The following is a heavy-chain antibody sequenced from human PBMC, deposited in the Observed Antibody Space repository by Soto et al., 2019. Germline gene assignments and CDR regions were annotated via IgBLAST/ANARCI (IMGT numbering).Heavy chain of an antibody. V-gene: IGHV1-18*01. Sequence: ASVKVSCKASGYTFTSYGISWVRQAPGQGLEWMGWISAYNGNTNYAQKLQGRVTMTTDTSTSTAYMELRSLRSDDTAVYYCAREVFGLGGRITMVRGVSNWFDPWGQGTLVTVSS. CDR1: GYTFTSYG. CDR3: AREVFGLGGRITMVRGVSNWFDP. CDR2: ISAYNGNT. D-gene: IGHD3-10*01. J-gene: IGHJ5*02.